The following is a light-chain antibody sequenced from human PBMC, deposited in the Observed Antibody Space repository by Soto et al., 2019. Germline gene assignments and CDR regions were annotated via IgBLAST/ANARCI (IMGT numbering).Light chain of an antibody. Sequence: DVQMAQSPSALSASIAYGFSFTCRASQDMSKFLNWYQHKPGQAPSLLIYDASKSHFGVPSRFSGSGSGTDFTFTISSLQPEDNATYYCQLYENRPYTFGPGTKVDI. CDR1: QDMSKF. V-gene: IGKV1-33*01. J-gene: IGKJ3*01. CDR3: QLYENRPYT. CDR2: DAS.